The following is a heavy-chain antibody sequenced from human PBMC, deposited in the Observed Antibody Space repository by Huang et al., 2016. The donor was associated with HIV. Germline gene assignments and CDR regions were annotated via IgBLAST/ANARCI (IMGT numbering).Heavy chain of an antibody. CDR3: ARDTPLGATTGFDY. D-gene: IGHD1-26*01. V-gene: IGHV4-61*01. Sequence: QVQLQESGPGLVKPSETLSLTCTVSGGSVSSGSYYWSWIRQPPGKGLEWIGYIYYSGNTNYNPSLKSRVTISVDTSKNQFSLKLSSVTAVDTAVYYCARDTPLGATTGFDYWGQGTLFTVSS. CDR1: GGSVSSGSYY. CDR2: IYYSGNT. J-gene: IGHJ4*02.